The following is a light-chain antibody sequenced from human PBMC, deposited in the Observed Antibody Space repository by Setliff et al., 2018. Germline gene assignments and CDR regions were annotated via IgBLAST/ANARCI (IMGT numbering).Light chain of an antibody. J-gene: IGLJ3*02. V-gene: IGLV2-14*03. CDR1: SSDVGAYNY. Sequence: QSALAQPASVSGSPGQSITISCTGTSSDVGAYNYVSWYQQHPGEVPKLIIYDVSERPSGVSHRFSGSKSGNTASLTISGLQAEDEADYYCSSYTSSSHPVFGGGTKGTVL. CDR2: DVS. CDR3: SSYTSSSHPV.